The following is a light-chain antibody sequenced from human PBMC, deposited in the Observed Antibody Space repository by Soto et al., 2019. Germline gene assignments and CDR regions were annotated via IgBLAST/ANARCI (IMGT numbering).Light chain of an antibody. V-gene: IGKV1-33*01. CDR1: QHINIY. J-gene: IGKJ5*01. CDR3: QQYHNFPIT. CDR2: DAS. Sequence: DLQMTQSPSSLSASVGDRVTITCQASQHINIYLNWYQHQPGKAPKLLIFDASNLATGVPSRFSGSGSGTDFTFTISSLQPEDFATYYCQQYHNFPITFGQGTRLEIQ.